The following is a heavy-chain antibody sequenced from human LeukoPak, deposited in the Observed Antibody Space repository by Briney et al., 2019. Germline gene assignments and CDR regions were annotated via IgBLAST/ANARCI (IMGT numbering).Heavy chain of an antibody. CDR3: ARVYYSNSYDYWYFDL. J-gene: IGHJ2*01. Sequence: SESLSLTCTVSGGSIRSYYWSWIRQPPGKGLEWIGYIYYSGSTNYNPSLKSRVTISVDTSKNQFSLKLSSVTAADPAVYYCARVYYSNSYDYWYFDLWGRGTLVTVSS. V-gene: IGHV4-59*01. CDR1: GGSIRSYY. CDR2: IYYSGST. D-gene: IGHD6-13*01.